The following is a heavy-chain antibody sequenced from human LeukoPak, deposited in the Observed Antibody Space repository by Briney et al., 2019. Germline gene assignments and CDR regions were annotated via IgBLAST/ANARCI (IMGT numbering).Heavy chain of an antibody. CDR2: ISVGGGGT. CDR1: GFTFDDYA. CDR3: AKHRGSYDDYVFLDY. D-gene: IGHD4-17*01. J-gene: IGHJ4*02. V-gene: IGHV3-23*01. Sequence: HPGGSLRLSCAASGFTFDDYAMHWVRQAPGKGLEWVSAISVGGGGTYYADSVKGRFTITRDNSKNTLYLQMNSLRAEDTAVYYCAKHRGSYDDYVFLDYWGQGTLVTVSS.